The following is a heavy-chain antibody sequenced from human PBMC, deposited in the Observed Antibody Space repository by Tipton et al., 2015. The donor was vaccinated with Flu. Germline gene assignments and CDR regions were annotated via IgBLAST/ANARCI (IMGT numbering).Heavy chain of an antibody. V-gene: IGHV4-31*02. CDR3: ASYSSSYFDY. J-gene: IGHJ4*02. Sequence: LRLSCTVSGGSISSGGYYWSWIRQHPGKGLEWIGYIYYSGSTHYNPSPKSRVTISVDTSKNQFSLKLSSVTAADTAVYYCASYSSSYFDYWGQGTLVTVSS. D-gene: IGHD6-6*01. CDR1: GGSISSGGYY. CDR2: IYYSGST.